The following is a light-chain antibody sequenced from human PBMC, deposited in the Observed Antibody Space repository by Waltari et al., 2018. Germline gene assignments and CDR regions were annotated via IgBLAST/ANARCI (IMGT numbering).Light chain of an antibody. CDR3: VLYMGRGIWV. CDR2: RTS. CDR1: SGSVSTRTY. J-gene: IGLJ3*02. Sequence: QTVVTQEPSFSVSPGGTVTPPCGLTSGSVSTRTYPSWYQQTPGQAPRTLIYRTSIRSSGVADRFSGSILGNKAALTVTGARADDESDYYCVLYMGRGIWVFGGGTKLAVL. V-gene: IGLV8-61*01.